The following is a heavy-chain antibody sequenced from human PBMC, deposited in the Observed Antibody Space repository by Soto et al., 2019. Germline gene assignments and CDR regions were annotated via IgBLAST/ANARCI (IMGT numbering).Heavy chain of an antibody. J-gene: IGHJ4*02. D-gene: IGHD3-16*01. CDR3: ARAWGEAFDF. V-gene: IGHV4-59*01. CDR2: IYYTGST. Sequence: QVQLQESGPGLVKPSETLSLTCTVSGGSISSYYWSWIRQPPGKGLEWIGYIYYTGSTNYNPSLKCRVTISVETSKNQCSLKLSSVTAADTAVYYCARAWGEAFDFWGQGTLVTVSS. CDR1: GGSISSYY.